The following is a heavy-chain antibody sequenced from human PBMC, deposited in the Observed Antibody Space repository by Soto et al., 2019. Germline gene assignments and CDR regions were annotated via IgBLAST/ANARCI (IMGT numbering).Heavy chain of an antibody. CDR2: IYYTGSS. CDR3: ARVPARRYCSDTSCYSAGYYFDF. V-gene: IGHV4-61*01. D-gene: IGHD2-2*01. CDR1: GGSVSSGSYY. Sequence: QVQLQESGPGLVKPSETLSLTCTVSGGSVSSGSYYWSWIRQPPGKGLEWIGYIYYTGSSNYNPSLKSRVTLSVDTSKIQFSLKLRSVTATDTAVYYCARVPARRYCSDTSCYSAGYYFDFWGQGARVTVSS. J-gene: IGHJ4*02.